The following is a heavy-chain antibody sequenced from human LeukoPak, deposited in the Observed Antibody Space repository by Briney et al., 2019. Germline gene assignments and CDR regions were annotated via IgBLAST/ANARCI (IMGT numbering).Heavy chain of an antibody. V-gene: IGHV4-59*01. D-gene: IGHD3-16*02. J-gene: IGHJ4*02. Sequence: SETLSLTCTVSGGSISSYYWNWIRQPPGKGLEWIGYIYYSGSTNYNPSLRGRVTISVDTSKNQFSLKLSSVTAADTAVYYCARDSPYVWGSYRPFDCWGQGTLVTVSS. CDR2: IYYSGST. CDR3: ARDSPYVWGSYRPFDC. CDR1: GGSISSYY.